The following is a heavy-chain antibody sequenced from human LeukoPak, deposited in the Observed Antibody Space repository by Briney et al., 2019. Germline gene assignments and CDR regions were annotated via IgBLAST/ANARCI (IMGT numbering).Heavy chain of an antibody. CDR1: GGSISSGGYY. Sequence: SETLSLTCTISGGSISSGGYYWSWIRQHTGKGLEWIGYIYYSGSTYYNPSLKSRVTISVDTSKNQFSLKLSSVTAADTAVYYCARGIHLSPFFDYWGQGTLVTVSS. CDR2: IYYSGST. J-gene: IGHJ4*02. CDR3: ARGIHLSPFFDY. V-gene: IGHV4-31*03. D-gene: IGHD5-18*01.